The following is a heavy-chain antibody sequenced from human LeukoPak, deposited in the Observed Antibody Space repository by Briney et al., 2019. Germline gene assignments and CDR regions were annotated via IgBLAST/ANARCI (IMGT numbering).Heavy chain of an antibody. D-gene: IGHD3-10*01. CDR1: GGSFSGYY. CDR2: INHSGST. V-gene: IGHV4-34*01. J-gene: IGHJ4*02. CDR3: ARARTMVRGGFDY. Sequence: SETLSLTCAVYGGSFSGYYWSWIRQPPGKGLEWIGEINHSGSTNYNPSLKSRVTISVDTSKNQFSLKLSSVTAADTAVYYCARARTMVRGGFDYWGQGTLVTVSS.